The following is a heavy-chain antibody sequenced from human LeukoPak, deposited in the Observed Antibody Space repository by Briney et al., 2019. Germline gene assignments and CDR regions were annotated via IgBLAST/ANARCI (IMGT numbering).Heavy chain of an antibody. CDR3: ARIAYSSSTDY. J-gene: IGHJ4*02. V-gene: IGHV4-39*07. CDR1: GASISSGSNY. Sequence: SETLSLTCSVSGASISSGSNYWGWIRQPPGKTLEWIGSIYSSGSTYYNPSLKSRVIMIIDTPKNHFSLTLSSVTAADTAVYYCARIAYSSSTDYWGQGTLVTVSS. CDR2: IYSSGST. D-gene: IGHD6-6*01.